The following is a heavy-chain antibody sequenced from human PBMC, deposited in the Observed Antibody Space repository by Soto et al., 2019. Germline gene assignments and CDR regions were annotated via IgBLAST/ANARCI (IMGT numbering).Heavy chain of an antibody. CDR3: AIGGTGQLVRVYFDY. Sequence: EVQLLESGGGLVQPGGSLRLSCAASGFTFSSYAMSWVRQAPGKGLEWVSSIRNSDGSTYYADSVKGRFTISRDNSKKTLYLQMNSLRAEDTAVYYCAIGGTGQLVRVYFDYWGQGALVTVSS. D-gene: IGHD6-13*01. CDR2: IRNSDGST. V-gene: IGHV3-23*01. J-gene: IGHJ4*02. CDR1: GFTFSSYA.